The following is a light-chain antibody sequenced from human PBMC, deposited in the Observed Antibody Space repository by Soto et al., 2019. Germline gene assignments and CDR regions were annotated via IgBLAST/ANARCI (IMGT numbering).Light chain of an antibody. CDR2: GAS. CDR1: QSVSSSY. V-gene: IGKV3D-20*02. CDR3: QQRSNWPHSIT. Sequence: EIVLTQSPGTLSLSPGERATLSCRASQSVSSSYLAWYQQKPGQTPRLLVYGASSRATGIPDRFSGSGSGTDFTLTISSLEPEDFAVYYCQQRSNWPHSITFGQGTRLEIK. J-gene: IGKJ5*01.